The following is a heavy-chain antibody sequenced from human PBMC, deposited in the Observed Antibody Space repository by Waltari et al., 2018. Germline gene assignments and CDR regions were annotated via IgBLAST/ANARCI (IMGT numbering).Heavy chain of an antibody. CDR2: IYHSGST. Sequence: QVQLQESGPGLVKPSETLSLTCAVSGYSISSGYYWGWIRQPPGKGLEWIGSIYHSGSTYYNPAVKSRVTISVDTSKNQFSLKLSSVTAADTAVYYCARESRWLQRYFDYWGQGTLVTVSS. CDR1: GYSISSGYY. V-gene: IGHV4-38-2*02. D-gene: IGHD5-18*01. J-gene: IGHJ4*02. CDR3: ARESRWLQRYFDY.